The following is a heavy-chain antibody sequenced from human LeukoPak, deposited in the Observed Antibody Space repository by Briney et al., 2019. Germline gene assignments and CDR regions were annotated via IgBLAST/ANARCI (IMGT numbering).Heavy chain of an antibody. CDR3: ARDILGGVGNWFDP. V-gene: IGHV3-21*01. CDR2: ISSDGVYT. CDR1: GFTFSVYS. J-gene: IGHJ5*02. D-gene: IGHD3-3*02. Sequence: GGSLRLSCEVSGFTFSVYSMNWDCQAPGEGLQWVASISSDGVYTYYADSVKGRFTISRDNAKDSLYLQMVTLRAEDTAVYYCARDILGGVGNWFDPWGQGTLVTVSS.